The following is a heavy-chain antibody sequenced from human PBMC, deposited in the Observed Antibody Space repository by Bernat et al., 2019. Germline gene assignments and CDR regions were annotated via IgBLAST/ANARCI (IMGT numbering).Heavy chain of an antibody. CDR3: AKGSAAATRLVDS. V-gene: IGHV3-23*01. D-gene: IGHD2-15*01. CDR2: IDGDGAGT. Sequence: DVQLLESGGGLVQPGGSLRLSCAASGFTFSSRGMSWVRQAPGKGLEWVSAIDGDGAGTYYADSVKGRFTISRDNSKNTLFLQMSSLRAEDTAVYYCAKGSAAATRLVDSWGQGTLVTVAS. CDR1: GFTFSSRG. J-gene: IGHJ4*02.